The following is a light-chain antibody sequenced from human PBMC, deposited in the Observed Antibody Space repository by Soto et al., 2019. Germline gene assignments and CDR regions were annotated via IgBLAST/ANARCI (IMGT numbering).Light chain of an antibody. CDR2: DAS. Sequence: GDRVTITCRASHSITKKLAWYQQKRGKAPQVLIYDASILESGVPSMFSGSGYGPEFTITISSLQPYDVATYYCQQYDSYWTFGQGTKVDIK. V-gene: IGKV1-5*01. CDR1: HSITKK. CDR3: QQYDSYWT. J-gene: IGKJ1*01.